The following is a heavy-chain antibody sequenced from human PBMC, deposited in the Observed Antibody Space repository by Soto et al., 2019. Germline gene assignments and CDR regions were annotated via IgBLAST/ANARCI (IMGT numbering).Heavy chain of an antibody. J-gene: IGHJ6*03. Sequence: EVQLVESGGGLVKPGGSLRLSCAASGFTFGDYSMNWVRQAPGKGLEWVSSISSSSSYIYYADSVKGRFTISRDNAKNSLYLQMSSMSAEDKAVYYCSRVGYCSNDVCYTTNYYYMDVWGKGTTVTVS. CDR1: GFTFGDYS. CDR2: ISSSSSYI. V-gene: IGHV3-21*01. D-gene: IGHD2-8*01. CDR3: SRVGYCSNDVCYTTNYYYMDV.